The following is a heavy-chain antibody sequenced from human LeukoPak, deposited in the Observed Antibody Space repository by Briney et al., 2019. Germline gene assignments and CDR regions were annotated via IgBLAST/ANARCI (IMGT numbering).Heavy chain of an antibody. CDR3: ARVQAVFYYDSSGYFDY. CDR1: GGSISSGDYY. J-gene: IGHJ4*02. V-gene: IGHV4-30-4*08. CDR2: IYYSGST. D-gene: IGHD3-22*01. Sequence: PQTLSLTCTVSGGSISSGDYYWSWIRQPPGKGLEWIGYIYYSGSTYYNPSLKSRVTISVDTSKNQFSLKLSSVTAADTAVYYCARVQAVFYYDSSGYFDYWGQGTLVTVSS.